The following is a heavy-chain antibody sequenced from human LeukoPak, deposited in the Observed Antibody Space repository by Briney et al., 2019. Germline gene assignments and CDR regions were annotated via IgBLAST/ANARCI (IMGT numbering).Heavy chain of an antibody. CDR3: AKLNDNYYYYGMDV. D-gene: IGHD1-1*01. CDR2: ISGSGGST. J-gene: IGHJ6*02. Sequence: GGSLRLSCVASGFTFSHYSMNWVRQAPGKGLEWVSLISGSGGSTYYADSVKGRFTISRDNSKNTLYLQMNSLGAEDTAVYYCAKLNDNYYYYGMDVWGQGTTVTVSS. V-gene: IGHV3-23*01. CDR1: GFTFSHYS.